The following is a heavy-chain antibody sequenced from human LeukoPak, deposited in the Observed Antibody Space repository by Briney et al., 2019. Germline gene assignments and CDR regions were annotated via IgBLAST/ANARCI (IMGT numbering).Heavy chain of an antibody. CDR1: GFTFTSSA. V-gene: IGHV1-58*02. D-gene: IGHD3-10*01. CDR2: IVVGSGNT. J-gene: IGHJ6*02. CDR3: ARDIRQYYYGSGSLFAGYYYYGMDV. Sequence: SVKVSCKASGFTFTSSAMQWVRQARGQRLEWIGWIVVGSGNTNYAQKFQGRVTITADESTSTAYMELSSLRSEDTAVYYCARDIRQYYYGSGSLFAGYYYYGMDVWGQGTTVTVSS.